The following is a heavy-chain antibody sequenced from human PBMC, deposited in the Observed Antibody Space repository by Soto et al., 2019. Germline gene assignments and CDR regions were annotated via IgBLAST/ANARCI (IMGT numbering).Heavy chain of an antibody. CDR3: ARHGSGYDYYYYYGMDV. V-gene: IGHV4-59*08. D-gene: IGHD5-12*01. Sequence: SETLSLTCTVSGGSISSYYWSWIRQPPGKGLEWIGYIYYSGSTNYNPSLKSRVTISVDTSKNKFSLKLSSVTAADTAVYYCARHGSGYDYYYYYGMDVWGQGTTVTVSS. CDR1: GGSISSYY. CDR2: IYYSGST. J-gene: IGHJ6*02.